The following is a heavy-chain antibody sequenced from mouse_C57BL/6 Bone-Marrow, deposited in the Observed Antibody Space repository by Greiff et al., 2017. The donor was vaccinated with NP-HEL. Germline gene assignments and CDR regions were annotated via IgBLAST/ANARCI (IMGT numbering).Heavy chain of an antibody. CDR1: GYSFTGYF. CDR3: AREGDTTVVARYWYFDV. J-gene: IGHJ1*03. V-gene: IGHV1-20*01. D-gene: IGHD1-1*01. Sequence: EVQVVESGPELVKPGDSVKISCKASGYSFTGYFMNWVMQSHGKSLEWIGRINPYNGDTFYNQKFKGKATLTVDKSSSTAHMELRSLTSEDSAVYYCAREGDTTVVARYWYFDVWGTGTTVTVSS. CDR2: INPYNGDT.